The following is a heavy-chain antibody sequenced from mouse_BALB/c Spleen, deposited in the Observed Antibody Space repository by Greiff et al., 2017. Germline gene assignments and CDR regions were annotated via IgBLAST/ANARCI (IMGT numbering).Heavy chain of an antibody. CDR3: ARRGTMDAMDY. D-gene: IGHD1-1*02. CDR2: ISTYYGDA. V-gene: IGHV1S137*01. CDR1: GYTFTDYA. Sequence: VKLMESGAELVRPGVSVKISCKGSGYTFTDYAMHWVKQSHAKSLEWIGVISTYYGDASYNQKFKGKATMTVDKSSSTAYMELARLTSEDSAIYYCARRGTMDAMDYWGQGTSVTVSS. J-gene: IGHJ4*01.